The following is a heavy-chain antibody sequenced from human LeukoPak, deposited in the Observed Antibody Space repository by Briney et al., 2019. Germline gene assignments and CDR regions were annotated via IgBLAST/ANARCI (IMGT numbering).Heavy chain of an antibody. J-gene: IGHJ4*02. CDR3: TRDLGVDTTMIFFDY. V-gene: IGHV1-18*01. D-gene: IGHD5-18*01. CDR2: SSAYNGNT. Sequence: ASVKVSCKASGYTFSSFGISWVRQAPGQGLEWMGWSSAYNGNTNYAQKFQGRVTMTTDTSTSTAYMEVRSLRSDDTAVYYCTRDLGVDTTMIFFDYWGQGTLVTVSS. CDR1: GYTFSSFG.